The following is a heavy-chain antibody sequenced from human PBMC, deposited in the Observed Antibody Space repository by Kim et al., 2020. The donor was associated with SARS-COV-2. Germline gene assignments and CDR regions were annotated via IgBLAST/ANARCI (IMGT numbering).Heavy chain of an antibody. J-gene: IGHJ4*02. V-gene: IGHV3-30*04. CDR1: GFTFSSYA. CDR3: ARDREWEHLFDY. Sequence: GGSLRLSCAASGFTFSSYAMHWVRQAPGKGLEWVAVISYDGSNKYYADSVKGRFTISRDNSKNTLYLQMNSLRAEDTAVYYCARDREWEHLFDYWGQGTLVTVSS. D-gene: IGHD1-26*01. CDR2: ISYDGSNK.